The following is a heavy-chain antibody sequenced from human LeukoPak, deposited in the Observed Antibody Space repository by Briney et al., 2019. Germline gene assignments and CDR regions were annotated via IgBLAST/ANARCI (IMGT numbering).Heavy chain of an antibody. CDR1: GFTFSSYA. J-gene: IGHJ4*02. D-gene: IGHD5-24*01. Sequence: GGSLRLSCAASGFTFSSYAMHWVRQAPGKGLQWVANIKDDGTETYYVDSVKGRFTISRDNAKNSLYLQMNSLRVDDTAVYYCAKEGRSLQTYWGQGTLVTVSS. V-gene: IGHV3-7*03. CDR2: IKDDGTET. CDR3: AKEGRSLQTY.